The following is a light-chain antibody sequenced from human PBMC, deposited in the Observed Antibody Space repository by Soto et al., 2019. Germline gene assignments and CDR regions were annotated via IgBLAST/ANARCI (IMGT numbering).Light chain of an antibody. Sequence: EVVLTQSPVTLCLSPGEIATLSCRASQSFRGLLAWYQQKPGQAPRLLIYDAYNRATGIPPRFSGSGSGTDFTLTISSLEPEDSAVYYCQQRHMWPITFGQGTRLEIK. CDR1: QSFRGL. V-gene: IGKV3-11*01. J-gene: IGKJ5*01. CDR2: DAY. CDR3: QQRHMWPIT.